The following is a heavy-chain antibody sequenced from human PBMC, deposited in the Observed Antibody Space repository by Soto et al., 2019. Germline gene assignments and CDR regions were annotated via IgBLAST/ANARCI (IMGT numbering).Heavy chain of an antibody. V-gene: IGHV3-48*01. J-gene: IGHJ4*02. CDR3: AAGEEYSSSSGWERGSSGEILPAPFDY. D-gene: IGHD6-6*01. CDR1: GFTFSSYS. Sequence: GGSLRLSCAASGFTFSSYSMNWVRQAPGKGLEWVSYISSSSSTIYYADSVKGRFTISRDNAKNSLYLQMNSLRAEDTAVYYCAAGEEYSSSSGWERGSSGEILPAPFDYWGQGTLVTVSS. CDR2: ISSSSSTI.